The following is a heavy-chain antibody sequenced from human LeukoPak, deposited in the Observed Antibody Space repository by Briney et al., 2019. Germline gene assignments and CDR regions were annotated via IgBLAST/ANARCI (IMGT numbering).Heavy chain of an antibody. D-gene: IGHD5-18*01. CDR3: AKGRVVEVYSYGLDY. J-gene: IGHJ4*02. V-gene: IGHV3-23*01. CDR1: GFTFSSYA. CDR2: ISGSGGST. Sequence: PGGSLRLSCAASGFTFSSYAMSWVRQAPGKGLEWVSAISGSGGSTYYADSVKGRFTISRDNSKNMLYLQMSSLRAEDTAVYYCAKGRVVEVYSYGLDYWGQGTLVTVSS.